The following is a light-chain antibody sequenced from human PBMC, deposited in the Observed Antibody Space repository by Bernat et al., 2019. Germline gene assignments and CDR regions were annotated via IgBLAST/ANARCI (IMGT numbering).Light chain of an antibody. V-gene: IGLV2-18*02. J-gene: IGLJ2*01. CDR2: ELT. CDR3: SSYTSISTLV. CDR1: SSDVGSYNR. Sequence: QSALTQLPSVSGSPGQSVTISCTGTSSDVGSYNRVSWYQKFPGTAPKLMIYELTNRPSGVPDRFSGSKSGNTASLPISGLQAEYEADYYCSSYTSISTLVFGGGTKLTVL.